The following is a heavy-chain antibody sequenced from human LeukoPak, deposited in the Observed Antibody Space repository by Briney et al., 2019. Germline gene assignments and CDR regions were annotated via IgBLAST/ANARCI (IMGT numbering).Heavy chain of an antibody. CDR1: GVTLSSYA. CDR2: ISFDGNSK. V-gene: IGHV3-30*03. J-gene: IGHJ5*02. D-gene: IGHD3-3*01. Sequence: GGSLRLSCAASGVTLSSYAMHWVRQAPGKGLEWVAVISFDGNSKNHADSVEGRFTVSRDNSRDTLYLQMNSLRVEDTAVYYCARDRSPAIFGVVINRFDPWGQGTLVTVSS. CDR3: ARDRSPAIFGVVINRFDP.